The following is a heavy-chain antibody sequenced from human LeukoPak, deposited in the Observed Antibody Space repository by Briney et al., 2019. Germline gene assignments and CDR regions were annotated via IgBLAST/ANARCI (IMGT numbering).Heavy chain of an antibody. CDR3: VRSGSSGRYYYFDY. CDR1: GFTFSSYL. V-gene: IGHV3-74*01. D-gene: IGHD6-19*01. Sequence: GGSLRLSCAASGFTFSSYLMYWVRQAPGKGLVWVSRINSDGSGTSYADSVKGRITISRDNAKNTLYLQMNSLRAEDTAVYYCVRSGSSGRYYYFDYWGQGTLVTVSS. CDR2: INSDGSGT. J-gene: IGHJ4*02.